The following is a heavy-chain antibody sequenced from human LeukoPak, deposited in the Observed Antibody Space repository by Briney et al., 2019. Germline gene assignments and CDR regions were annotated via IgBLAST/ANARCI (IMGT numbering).Heavy chain of an antibody. CDR2: ISYDGSNK. V-gene: IGHV3-30-3*01. CDR1: GFTFSSYA. J-gene: IGHJ4*02. D-gene: IGHD3-22*01. CDR3: ARGISSGYYSPFDY. Sequence: TGGSLRLSCAASGFTFSSYAMHWVRQAPGKGLEWVAVISYDGSNKYYADSVKGRFTISRDNSKNTLYLQMNSLRAEDTAVYYCARGISSGYYSPFDYWGQGTLVTVSS.